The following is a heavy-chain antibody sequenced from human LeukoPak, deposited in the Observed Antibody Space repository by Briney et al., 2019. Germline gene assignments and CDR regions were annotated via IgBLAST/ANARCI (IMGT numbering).Heavy chain of an antibody. J-gene: IGHJ4*02. CDR3: ASGLYDFWSGPVLPPPDY. CDR2: IYYSGST. V-gene: IGHV4-59*08. D-gene: IGHD3-3*01. CDR1: GGSISSYY. Sequence: SETPSLTCTVSGGSISSYYWSWIRQPPGKGLEWIGYIYYSGSTNYNPSLKSRVTISVDTSKNQFSLKLSSVTAADTAVYYCASGLYDFWSGPVLPPPDYWGQGTLVTVSS.